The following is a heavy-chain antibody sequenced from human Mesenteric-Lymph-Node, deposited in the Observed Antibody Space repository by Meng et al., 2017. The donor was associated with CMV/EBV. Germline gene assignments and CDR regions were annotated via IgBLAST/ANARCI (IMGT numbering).Heavy chain of an antibody. Sequence: GGSLRLSCTGSGFTFGEYAMSWVRQAPGKGLEWVGFIRSKAYGGTTEYAASVKGRFIISRDDSRTIAYLQMNSLKIEDTAVYYCTRGRLSVFGVIIQDALDIWGQGTMVTVSS. D-gene: IGHD3-3*01. J-gene: IGHJ3*02. CDR1: GFTFGEYA. CDR3: TRGRLSVFGVIIQDALDI. V-gene: IGHV3-49*04. CDR2: IRSKAYGGTT.